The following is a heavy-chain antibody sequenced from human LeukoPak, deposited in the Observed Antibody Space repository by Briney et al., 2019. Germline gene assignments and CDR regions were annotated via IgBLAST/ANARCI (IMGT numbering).Heavy chain of an antibody. D-gene: IGHD5-12*01. CDR1: GGSISSYY. CDR2: IYYSGST. CDR3: ARMIVATIRIGVYFYHGMDV. V-gene: IGHV4-59*05. Sequence: SETLSLTCTVSGGSISSYYWSWIRQPAGKGLEWLGSIYYSGSTYYNPSLKSRVTISVDTSKNQISLQLTSVTAADTAVYYCARMIVATIRIGVYFYHGMDVWGQGTTVTVSS. J-gene: IGHJ6*02.